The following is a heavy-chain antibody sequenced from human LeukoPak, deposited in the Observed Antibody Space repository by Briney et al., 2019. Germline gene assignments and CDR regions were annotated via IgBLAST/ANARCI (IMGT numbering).Heavy chain of an antibody. Sequence: GGSLRLSCAASGFTFSSYEMNWVRQAPGKGLEWVSCISSSGSTIYYADSVKGRFTISRDNAKNSLYLQMNSLRAEDTAVCYCARGYYYYMDVWGKGTTVTVSS. CDR2: ISSSGSTI. CDR1: GFTFSSYE. J-gene: IGHJ6*03. CDR3: ARGYYYYMDV. V-gene: IGHV3-48*03.